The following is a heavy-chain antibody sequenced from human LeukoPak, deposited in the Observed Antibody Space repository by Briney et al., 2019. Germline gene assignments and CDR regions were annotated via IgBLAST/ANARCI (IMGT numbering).Heavy chain of an antibody. V-gene: IGHV1-18*01. Sequence: ASVKVSCKASGYTFSNYGISWARQAPGQGLEWMGWISVYNGNTNYAQKVQGRVTMTTDTSTNTAYMELRSLRSDDTAVYYCARDRRYFDWLLSIRDAFDIWGQGTMVTVSS. CDR1: GYTFSNYG. D-gene: IGHD3-9*01. CDR3: ARDRRYFDWLLSIRDAFDI. CDR2: ISVYNGNT. J-gene: IGHJ3*02.